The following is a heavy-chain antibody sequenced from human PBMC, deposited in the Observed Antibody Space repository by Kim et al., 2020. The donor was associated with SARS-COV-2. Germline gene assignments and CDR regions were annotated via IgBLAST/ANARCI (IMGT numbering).Heavy chain of an antibody. CDR1: GGSISSSSYY. D-gene: IGHD6-19*01. CDR2: IYYSGST. V-gene: IGHV4-39*07. J-gene: IGHJ4*02. CDR3: ARDQGSGWYVFDY. Sequence: SETLSLTCTVSGGSISSSSYYWGWIRQPPGKGLEWIGSIYYSGSTYYNPSLKSRVTISVDTSKNQFSLKLSSVTAADTAVYYCARDQGSGWYVFDYWGQGTLVTVSS.